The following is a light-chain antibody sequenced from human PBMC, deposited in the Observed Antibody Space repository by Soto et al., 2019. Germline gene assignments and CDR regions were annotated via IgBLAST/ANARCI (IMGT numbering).Light chain of an antibody. CDR1: SRDVGGYHY. CDR2: EVS. Sequence: QSALTQPPSASGSPGKSVTISCAGTSRDVGGYHYVSWYQHHPGKAPKLIIYEVSKRPSGVPDRFPASKSGNTASLTVSGLQAEDEADYYCSAYAGRNNVGVFGTGTKVTV. CDR3: SAYAGRNNVGV. J-gene: IGLJ1*01. V-gene: IGLV2-8*01.